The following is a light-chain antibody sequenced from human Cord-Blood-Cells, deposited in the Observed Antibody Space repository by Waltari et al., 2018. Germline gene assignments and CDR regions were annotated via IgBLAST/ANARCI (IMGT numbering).Light chain of an antibody. CDR3: QQSYSTIT. CDR2: AAS. Sequence: DIQMTQSSSSLSASVGDRVTITCRASQSISSYLNCYQQKPGKAPKLLIYAASSLQSGVPSMFSSSGSGTDFTLTISSLQPEDFATYYCQQSYSTITFGQGTRLEIK. V-gene: IGKV1-39*01. J-gene: IGKJ5*01. CDR1: QSISSY.